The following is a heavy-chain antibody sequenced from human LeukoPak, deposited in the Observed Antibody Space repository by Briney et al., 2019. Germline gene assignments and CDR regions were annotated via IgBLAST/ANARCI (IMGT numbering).Heavy chain of an antibody. D-gene: IGHD4-17*01. V-gene: IGHV4-39*02. J-gene: IGHJ4*02. Sequence: SETLSLTCTVSGGSISSGNFYWAWVRQPPGKGLHWIGSISDSGNTFYNPSLKSRVTILVDTSKNHFSLKLSSVTAADTAMYFCARLGYGDFDFVYLGQGTLVTVSS. CDR2: ISDSGNT. CDR1: GGSISSGNFY. CDR3: ARLGYGDFDFVY.